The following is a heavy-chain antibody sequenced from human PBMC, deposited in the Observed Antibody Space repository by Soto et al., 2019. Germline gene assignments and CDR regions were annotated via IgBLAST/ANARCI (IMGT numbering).Heavy chain of an antibody. CDR1: GGSISSSSYY. J-gene: IGHJ4*02. CDR2: IYYSGST. CDR3: ARLGYCSGGSCYLAYYFDY. Sequence: SETLSLTCTVSGGSISSSSYYWGWIRQPPGKGLEWIGSIYYSGSTYYNPSLKSRVTISVDTSKNQFSLKLSSVTAADTAVYYCARLGYCSGGSCYLAYYFDYWGQGTLVTVS. V-gene: IGHV4-39*01. D-gene: IGHD2-15*01.